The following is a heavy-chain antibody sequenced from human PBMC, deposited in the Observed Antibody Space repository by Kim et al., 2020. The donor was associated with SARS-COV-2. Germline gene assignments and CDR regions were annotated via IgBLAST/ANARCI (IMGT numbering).Heavy chain of an antibody. CDR3: AGPPTVLRPYMDV. CDR1: GFTVSSNY. J-gene: IGHJ6*03. V-gene: IGHV3-66*01. CDR2: IYSGGST. Sequence: GGSLRLSCAASGFTVSSNYMSWVRQAPGKGLEWVSVIYSGGSTYYADSVKGRFTISRDNSKNTLYLQMNSLRAEDTAVYYCAGPPTVLRPYMDVWGKGTTVTVSS. D-gene: IGHD3-3*01.